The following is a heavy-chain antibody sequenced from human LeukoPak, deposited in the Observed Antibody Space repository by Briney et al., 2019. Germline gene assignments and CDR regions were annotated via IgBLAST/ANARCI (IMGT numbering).Heavy chain of an antibody. J-gene: IGHJ3*02. Sequence: GGSLRLSCAPSGFTVSSKYMSWVRPAPGKGLEWVSVIYSGGSTYYADSVKARFTISRDKSKNTLYLQMNSLRDEDTAVYYCARDRPYYDILTGYYIGEAFDIWGQGTMVTVSS. D-gene: IGHD3-9*01. CDR3: ARDRPYYDILTGYYIGEAFDI. CDR1: GFTVSSKY. V-gene: IGHV3-53*01. CDR2: IYSGGST.